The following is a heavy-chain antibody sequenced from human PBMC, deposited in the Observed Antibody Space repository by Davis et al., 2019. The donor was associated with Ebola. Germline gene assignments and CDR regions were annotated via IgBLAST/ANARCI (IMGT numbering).Heavy chain of an antibody. CDR3: AKDTALDAFDI. CDR2: FIPILGIA. V-gene: IGHV1-69*02. J-gene: IGHJ3*02. Sequence: AALVKVPCKASGGTFSSYTISWVRQAPGQGLEWMGRFIPILGIANYAQKFQGRVTIIADKSTSTAYMELSSLRSEDTAVYYWAKDTALDAFDIWGQGTMVTVSS. D-gene: IGHD5-18*01. CDR1: GGTFSSYT.